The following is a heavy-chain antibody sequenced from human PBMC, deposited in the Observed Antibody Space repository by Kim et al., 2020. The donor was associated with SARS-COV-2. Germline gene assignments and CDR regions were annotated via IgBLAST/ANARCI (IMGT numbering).Heavy chain of an antibody. Sequence: SLKCRLTRSVDTSKTQFSLKLSSVTAADTAVYYCARAPYYYGSGSFAFDIWGQGTMVTVSP. D-gene: IGHD3-10*01. V-gene: IGHV4-34*13. J-gene: IGHJ3*02. CDR3: ARAPYYYGSGSFAFDI.